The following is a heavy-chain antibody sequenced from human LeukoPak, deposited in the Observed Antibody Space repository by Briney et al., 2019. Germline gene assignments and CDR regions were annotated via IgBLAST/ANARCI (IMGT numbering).Heavy chain of an antibody. CDR3: ARDYVWGSSKDY. J-gene: IGHJ4*02. CDR1: GFIFRDYY. V-gene: IGHV3-11*04. CDR2: ISHSSSTI. Sequence: GGSLRLSCAASGFIFRDYYMSWPRQAPGKGLEWVSYISHSSSTIHYADSVRGRFTISRDNAKSSLYLQMNSLRAEDTAVYFCARDYVWGSSKDYWGQGTLVTVSS. D-gene: IGHD3-16*01.